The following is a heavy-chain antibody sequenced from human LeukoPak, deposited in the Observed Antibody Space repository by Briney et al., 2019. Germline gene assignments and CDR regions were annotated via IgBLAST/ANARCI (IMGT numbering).Heavy chain of an antibody. V-gene: IGHV3-48*03. D-gene: IGHD1-26*01. CDR2: ISRGGIST. CDR1: RFTFSSYE. CDR3: ARVTGSYYPPVY. Sequence: PGESLRLSCAASRFTFSSYEMTWVRQAPGKGLEWVSYISRGGISTYYADSVKGRFTISRDNSKSTLYPQMNSLRADDTAVYYCARVTGSYYPPVYWGQGTLVSVSS. J-gene: IGHJ4*02.